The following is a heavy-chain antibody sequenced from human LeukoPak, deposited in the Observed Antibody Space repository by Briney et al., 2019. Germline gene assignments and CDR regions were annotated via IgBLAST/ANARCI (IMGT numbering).Heavy chain of an antibody. CDR2: IRYDGSNK. CDR1: GFTFSSYG. V-gene: IGHV3-30*02. Sequence: GGCLRLACAASGFTFSSYGMHWVRQAPGKGLEWVAFIRYDGSNKYYADSVKGRFTISRDNSKNTLYLQMNSLRAEDTAVYYCANLEEQCHHPSGYSGQGTLVTVSS. D-gene: IGHD6-19*01. J-gene: IGHJ4*02. CDR3: ANLEEQCHHPSGY.